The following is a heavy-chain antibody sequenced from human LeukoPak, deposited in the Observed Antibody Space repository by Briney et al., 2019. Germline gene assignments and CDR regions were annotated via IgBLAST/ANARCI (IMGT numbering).Heavy chain of an antibody. CDR3: ARGVAVAYLDY. Sequence: PSETLSLTCTVSGGSISSHYWSWIRQPPGKGLEWIGYIYYRGSTNYNPSLKSRVTISVDTSKNQFSLKLSSVTAADTAVYFCARGVAVAYLDYWGQGTLVTVSS. CDR2: IYYRGST. V-gene: IGHV4-59*11. CDR1: GGSISSHY. D-gene: IGHD6-19*01. J-gene: IGHJ4*02.